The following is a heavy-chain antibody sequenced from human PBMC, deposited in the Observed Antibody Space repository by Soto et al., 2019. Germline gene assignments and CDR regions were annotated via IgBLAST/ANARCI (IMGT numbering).Heavy chain of an antibody. J-gene: IGHJ6*03. CDR2: IYYSGST. D-gene: IGHD3-10*01. CDR3: ARARLEWFGDATGVGHMDV. Sequence: PSETLSLTCTVSGGSISSGGYYWSWIRQHPGKGLEWIGYIYYSGSTYYNPSLKSRVTISVDTSKNQFSLKLSSVTAADTAVYYCARARLEWFGDATGVGHMDVWGKGTTVTVSS. V-gene: IGHV4-31*03. CDR1: GGSISSGGYY.